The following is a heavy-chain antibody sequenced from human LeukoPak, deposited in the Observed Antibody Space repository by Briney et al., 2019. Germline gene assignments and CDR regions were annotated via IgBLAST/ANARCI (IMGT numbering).Heavy chain of an antibody. Sequence: GGSLRLSCAASGFTFNTYTMNWVRQAPGKGLEWVSSITASSTAIYSADSVKGRFTISRDNAKNSLYLQMYSLRVEDTAVYYCARDAYYFDSSGYYISLDYWGQGTLVTVSS. CDR1: GFTFNTYT. J-gene: IGHJ4*02. CDR2: ITASSTAI. V-gene: IGHV3-21*06. CDR3: ARDAYYFDSSGYYISLDY. D-gene: IGHD3-22*01.